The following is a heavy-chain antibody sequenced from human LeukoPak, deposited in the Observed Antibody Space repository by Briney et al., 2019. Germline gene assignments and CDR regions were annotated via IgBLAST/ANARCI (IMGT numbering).Heavy chain of an antibody. J-gene: IGHJ5*02. D-gene: IGHD3-10*01. V-gene: IGHV4-61*01. Sequence: KTSETLSLTCTVSGGSVSSGSYYWSWIRQPPGKGLEWIGYIYYSGSTNYNPSLKSRVTISVDTSKNQFSLKLSSVTAADTAVYYCARLVWFREPRIDPWGQGTLATVSS. CDR2: IYYSGST. CDR3: ARLVWFREPRIDP. CDR1: GGSVSSGSYY.